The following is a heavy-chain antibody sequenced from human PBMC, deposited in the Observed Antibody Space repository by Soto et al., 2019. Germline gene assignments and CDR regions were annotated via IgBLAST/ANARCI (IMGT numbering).Heavy chain of an antibody. J-gene: IGHJ6*02. Sequence: QVPLLQSGAEVKKPGSSVKVSCKASGGTFSSYAISWVRQAPGQGLEWMGGIIHISGPANYAQKFQGSVTITADESTSTAYMELSRLRSEDTAVYYCARSQGSSTSLELYYYYYYGMDVWGQWTTVTVSS. CDR1: GGTFSSYA. CDR3: ARSQGSSTSLELYYYYYYGMDV. D-gene: IGHD2-2*01. CDR2: IIHISGPA. V-gene: IGHV1-69*01.